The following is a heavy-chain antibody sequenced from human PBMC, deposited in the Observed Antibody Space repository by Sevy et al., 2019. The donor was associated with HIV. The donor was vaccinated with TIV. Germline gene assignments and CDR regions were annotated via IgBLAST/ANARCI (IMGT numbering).Heavy chain of an antibody. CDR2: IISSGGTI. Sequence: GGSLRLSCTAXGFXFSSYEMNWVRQAPGKGLEWVSYIISSGGTIYYADSVKGRFTISRDNAKNSLFLQMNSLRAEDTAVYYCAXGPHYYYDSXAFFEYWGQGTLVTVSS. D-gene: IGHD3-22*01. CDR1: GFXFSSYE. CDR3: AXGPHYYYDSXAFFEY. J-gene: IGHJ4*02. V-gene: IGHV3-48*03.